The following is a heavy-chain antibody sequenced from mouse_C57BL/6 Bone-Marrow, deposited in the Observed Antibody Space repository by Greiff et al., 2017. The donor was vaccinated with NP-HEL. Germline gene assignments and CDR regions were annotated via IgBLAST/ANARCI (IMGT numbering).Heavy chain of an antibody. CDR1: GYTFTDYY. CDR3: ARDGYDPFAY. J-gene: IGHJ3*01. V-gene: IGHV1-26*01. D-gene: IGHD2-2*01. Sequence: VQLQQSGPELVKPGASVKISCKASGYTFTDYYMNWVKQSHGKSLEWIGDINPNNGGTSYIQKFKGKATLTVDKSSSTAYMELRSLTSEDSAVYYCARDGYDPFAYWGQGTLVTVSA. CDR2: INPNNGGT.